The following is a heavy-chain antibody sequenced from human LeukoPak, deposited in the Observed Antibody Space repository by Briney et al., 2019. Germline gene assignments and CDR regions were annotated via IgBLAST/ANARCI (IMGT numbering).Heavy chain of an antibody. CDR3: TTRNIAVAGTVDY. Sequence: GGSLRLSCTASGFTFGDYAMSWVRQAPGKGLEWVGSIRSKAYGGTTEYAASVKGRFTISRDDSKSIAYLQMNSLKTEDTAVYYCTTRNIAVAGTVDYWGQGTLVTVSS. D-gene: IGHD6-19*01. J-gene: IGHJ4*02. V-gene: IGHV3-49*04. CDR1: GFTFGDYA. CDR2: IRSKAYGGTT.